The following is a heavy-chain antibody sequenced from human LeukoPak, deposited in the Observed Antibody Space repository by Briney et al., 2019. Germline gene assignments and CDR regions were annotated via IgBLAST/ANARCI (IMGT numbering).Heavy chain of an antibody. CDR2: VSWNSGSI. CDR3: AKDVYYDSSGVDY. V-gene: IGHV3-9*01. D-gene: IGHD3-22*01. J-gene: IGHJ4*02. Sequence: QSGGSLRLSCAASGFTFDDYAMHWVRHAPGKGLEWVSGVSWNSGSIGYADSVKGRFTISRDNAKNSLYLQMNSLRAEDTAFYYCAKDVYYDSSGVDYWGQGTLVTVSS. CDR1: GFTFDDYA.